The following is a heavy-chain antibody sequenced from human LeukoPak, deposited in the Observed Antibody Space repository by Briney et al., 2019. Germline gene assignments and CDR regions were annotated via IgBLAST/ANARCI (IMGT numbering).Heavy chain of an antibody. CDR3: ARALHGGPLWFGELSELVDY. CDR1: GYTFTSYG. D-gene: IGHD3-10*01. J-gene: IGHJ4*02. V-gene: IGHV1-18*01. Sequence: ASVKVSCKASGYTFTSYGISWVRQAPGQGLEWMGWISAYNGNTNYAQKLQGRVTMTTGTSTSTAYMELRSLRSDDTAVYYCARALHGGPLWFGELSELVDYWGQGTLVTVSS. CDR2: ISAYNGNT.